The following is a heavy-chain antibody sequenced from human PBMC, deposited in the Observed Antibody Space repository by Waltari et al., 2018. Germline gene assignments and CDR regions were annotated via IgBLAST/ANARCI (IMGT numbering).Heavy chain of an antibody. V-gene: IGHV3-7*04. CDR2: INLGGSEE. D-gene: IGHD6-13*01. Sequence: EVQLVESGGGLVQPGGSLTLACAAAGFTLGIYWMSWVRQAPGKGLEWVANINLGGSEEYYVDSVKGRFTISRDNAKNSLYLQMNSLRVEDTAVYYCARVASSSWFYWGQGTLVTVSS. J-gene: IGHJ4*02. CDR1: GFTLGIYW. CDR3: ARVASSSWFY.